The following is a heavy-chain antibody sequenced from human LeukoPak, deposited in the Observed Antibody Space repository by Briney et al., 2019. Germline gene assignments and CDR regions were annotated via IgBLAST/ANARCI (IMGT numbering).Heavy chain of an antibody. D-gene: IGHD1-14*01. V-gene: IGHV4-61*02. Sequence: PSETLSLTCTVSGASIRGSITSGTYYWNWIRQPAGKGLEWIGRMYNSGTTINYNPSLKSRVTISVDTSNNQFSLNVTSVTAADTAVCYCARSTNRVDSWGQGTLVTVSS. CDR1: GASIRGSITSGTYY. CDR3: ARSTNRVDS. CDR2: MYNSGTT. J-gene: IGHJ4*02.